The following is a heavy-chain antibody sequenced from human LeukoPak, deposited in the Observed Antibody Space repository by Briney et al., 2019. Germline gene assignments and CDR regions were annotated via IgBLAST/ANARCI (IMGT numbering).Heavy chain of an antibody. V-gene: IGHV5-51*01. CDR1: GYSFTSYW. CDR3: ARLNSGYSSSWYIGGYYFDY. J-gene: IGHJ4*02. D-gene: IGHD6-13*01. Sequence: GESLKISCKGSGYSFTSYWIGWVRQMPGKGLEWMRIIYPGDPDTRYSPSFQGQVTISADKSISTAYLQWSSLKASDTAMYYCARLNSGYSSSWYIGGYYFDYWGQGTLVTVSS. CDR2: IYPGDPDT.